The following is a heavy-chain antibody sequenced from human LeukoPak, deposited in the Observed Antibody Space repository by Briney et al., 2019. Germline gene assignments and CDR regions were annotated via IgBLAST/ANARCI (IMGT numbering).Heavy chain of an antibody. CDR1: GLTFCDYW. J-gene: IGHJ4*01. V-gene: IGHV3-7*01. CDR2: IKEDGTEI. CDR3: AVERRQLFAANWPY. Sequence: GGSLTLPCAPSGLTFCDYWKTWARPAPGKALEGGTKIKEDGTEIFYADSVKGRFTLSRHNAENSLFLQMSSLRAEDTAVYYCAVERRQLFAANWPYWGHGTLVTVST. D-gene: IGHD1-1*01.